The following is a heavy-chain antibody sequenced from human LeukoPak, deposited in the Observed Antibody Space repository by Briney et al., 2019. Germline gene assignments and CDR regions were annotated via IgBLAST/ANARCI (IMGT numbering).Heavy chain of an antibody. J-gene: IGHJ6*02. D-gene: IGHD2/OR15-2a*01. CDR2: IHADGGRT. V-gene: IGHV3-43*02. CDR1: GFAFADYA. Sequence: GGSLRLSCAASGFAFADYAMHWVRQIPGRGLECVAHIHADGGRTFYADSVKGRFTVSRDNGKNSLFLQMDSLTSDDAALYYCSTWAFYHGLDVWGQGATVIVSS. CDR3: STWAFYHGLDV.